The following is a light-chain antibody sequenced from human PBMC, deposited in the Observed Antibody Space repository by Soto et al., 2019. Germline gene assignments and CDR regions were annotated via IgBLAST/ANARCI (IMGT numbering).Light chain of an antibody. CDR2: GAS. Sequence: DMVLTQSPATLSVSPGERATLSCRASQSISTNLAWYQQRPGQAPRLLIYGASTRATGISVRFSGSGSGTEFTLTISSLQSEDFAVYYCQHYDNWPPRTFGQGTKVDIK. CDR1: QSISTN. V-gene: IGKV3-15*01. CDR3: QHYDNWPPRT. J-gene: IGKJ1*01.